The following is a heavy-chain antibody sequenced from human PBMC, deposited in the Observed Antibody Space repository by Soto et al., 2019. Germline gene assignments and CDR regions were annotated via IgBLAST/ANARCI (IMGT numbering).Heavy chain of an antibody. CDR1: GGSISSSNW. CDR2: IYNSGST. Sequence: QVQLQESGPGLVKPSGTLSLTCAVSGGSISSSNWWSWVRQSPGKGLESIGEIYNSGSTIYNPSLKSRVIISVDKSENQFFLNLSSVTAADTAVYYCARRFREATSGYYYAFDVWGQGTMVTVSS. D-gene: IGHD3-22*01. CDR3: ARRFREATSGYYYAFDV. V-gene: IGHV4-4*02. J-gene: IGHJ3*01.